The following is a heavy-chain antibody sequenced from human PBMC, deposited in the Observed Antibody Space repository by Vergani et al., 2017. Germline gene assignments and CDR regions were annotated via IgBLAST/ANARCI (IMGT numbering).Heavy chain of an antibody. CDR2: ISRSGFNT. CDR1: GFPFSSYA. J-gene: IGHJ4*02. CDR3: AKDVLGDSSDLDS. Sequence: HLLESGGGLVQPGGSLRLSCAASGFPFSSYALTWVCQAPGKGLEWVSTISRSGFNTYYADSVKGRFTVSRDNSKNTLFLQMNSLRAGDTAVYYCAKDVLGDSSDLDSWGPGTLVTVSS. V-gene: IGHV3-23*01. D-gene: IGHD3-22*01.